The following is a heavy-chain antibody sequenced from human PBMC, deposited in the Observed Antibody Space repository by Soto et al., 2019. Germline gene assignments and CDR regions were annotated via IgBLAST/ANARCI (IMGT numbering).Heavy chain of an antibody. J-gene: IGHJ4*02. V-gene: IGHV3-30-3*01. CDR2: ISYDGSNK. D-gene: IGHD5-12*01. CDR1: GFTFSSYA. Sequence: QVQLVESGGGVVQPGRSLRLSCAASGFTFSSYAMHWVRQAPGKGLEWVAVISYDGSNKYYADSVKGRFTISRDNSKNTLYLQMSSLRAEDTAVYYCARDGSGSHPRLDYWGQGTLVTVSS. CDR3: ARDGSGSHPRLDY.